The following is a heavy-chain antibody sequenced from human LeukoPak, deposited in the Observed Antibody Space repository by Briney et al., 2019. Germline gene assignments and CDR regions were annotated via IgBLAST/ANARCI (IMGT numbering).Heavy chain of an antibody. Sequence: SETLSLTCAVYGGSFSGYYWSWMRRSPGKGLEGMGEINHIVSTNYTPSLKSRVTISVDTSKNQFSPKLSSVTAADTAVYYCARLIGGYYRYFDYWGQGTLVTVSS. CDR2: INHIVST. D-gene: IGHD3-10*01. CDR3: ARLIGGYYRYFDY. CDR1: GGSFSGYY. V-gene: IGHV4-34*01. J-gene: IGHJ4*02.